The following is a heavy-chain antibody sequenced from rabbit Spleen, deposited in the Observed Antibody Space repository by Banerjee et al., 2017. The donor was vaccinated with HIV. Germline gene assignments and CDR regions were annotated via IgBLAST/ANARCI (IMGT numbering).Heavy chain of an antibody. CDR3: ARSGYVGWGGDGDPTGNKL. D-gene: IGHD4-1*01. Sequence: QSLEESGGDLVKPGASLTLTCTASGFSFSSVHWIYWVRQAPGKGLEWIGTIYAGSTGTIYSASWANGRFTITNTSSTTVTLKMTSLTAADTASYCCARSGYVGWGGDGDPTGNKLWGPGTLVTVS. V-gene: IGHV1S40*01. CDR2: IYAGSTGTI. J-gene: IGHJ4*01. CDR1: GFSFSSVHW.